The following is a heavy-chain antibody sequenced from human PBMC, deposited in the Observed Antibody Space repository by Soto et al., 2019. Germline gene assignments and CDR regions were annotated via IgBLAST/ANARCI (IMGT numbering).Heavy chain of an antibody. J-gene: IGHJ6*02. CDR1: GVTFSSYA. CDR3: ARVSTVTPPHYGMAV. Sequence: QVQLVQSGAEVKKPGSSGKVSCKASGVTFSSYAISCVRQAPGQGLEWMGGISPIFGTANYAQKFQGRVTITADESKSPAYMELSSLRSEDTAVYYCARVSTVTPPHYGMAVWGQGTTVTVSS. D-gene: IGHD4-17*01. V-gene: IGHV1-69*12. CDR2: ISPIFGTA.